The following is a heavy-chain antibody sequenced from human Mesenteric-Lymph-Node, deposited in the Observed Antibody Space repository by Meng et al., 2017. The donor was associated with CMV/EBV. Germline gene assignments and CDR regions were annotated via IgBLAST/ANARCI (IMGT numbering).Heavy chain of an antibody. CDR3: ACSTGYSSSWYWSSIDY. J-gene: IGHJ4*02. Sequence: GESLKISCTASGFTFSGYGMNWVRQAPGKGLEWVAFIRYDGSNKYYADSVKGRFTISRDNSKNTLYLQMNSLRAEDTAVYYCACSTGYSSSWYWSSIDYWGQGTLVTVSS. CDR2: IRYDGSNK. CDR1: GFTFSGYG. D-gene: IGHD6-13*01. V-gene: IGHV3-30*02.